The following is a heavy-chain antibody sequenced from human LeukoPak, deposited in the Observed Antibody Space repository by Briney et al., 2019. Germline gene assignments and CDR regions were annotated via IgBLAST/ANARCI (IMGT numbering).Heavy chain of an antibody. CDR2: IIPIFGTA. V-gene: IGHV1-69*13. Sequence: SVKVSCKASGGTFSSYAISWVRQAPGQGLEWMGGIIPIFGTANYAQKFQGRVTITADESTSTAYMELSSLRSEDTAVYYCASTRGYSGYDTYYWGQGTLVTVSS. CDR1: GGTFSSYA. D-gene: IGHD5-12*01. J-gene: IGHJ4*02. CDR3: ASTRGYSGYDTYY.